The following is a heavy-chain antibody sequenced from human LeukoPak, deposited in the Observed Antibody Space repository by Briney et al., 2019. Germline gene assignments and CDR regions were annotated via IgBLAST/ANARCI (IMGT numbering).Heavy chain of an antibody. CDR3: ARDLGTLIVTAAFDI. V-gene: IGHV3-30*04. Sequence: GGSLRLSCAASGFTFSTYAVHWVRQAPGKGLEWVAVTSYDGSNKYYADSVRGRFTISRDNSKNTLYLQMNSLRAEDTAVYYCARDLGTLIVTAAFDIWGQGTMVTVSS. D-gene: IGHD3-22*01. J-gene: IGHJ3*02. CDR1: GFTFSTYA. CDR2: TSYDGSNK.